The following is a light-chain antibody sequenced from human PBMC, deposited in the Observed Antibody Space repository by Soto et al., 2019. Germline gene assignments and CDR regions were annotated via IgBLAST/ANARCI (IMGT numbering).Light chain of an antibody. CDR1: QTVVNNY. CDR2: GAS. Sequence: EIVLTQSPGTLSLSPGERATLSCRASQTVVNNYLAWYQQKPGQTPRLLIHGASNRATGIPDRISGSGSGTDFTLFISRLEPEDFVVYYCQQYASSPLTFGGGTKVEIK. J-gene: IGKJ4*01. V-gene: IGKV3-20*01. CDR3: QQYASSPLT.